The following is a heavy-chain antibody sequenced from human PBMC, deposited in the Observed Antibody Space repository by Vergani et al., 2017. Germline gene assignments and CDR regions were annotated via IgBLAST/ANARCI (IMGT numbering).Heavy chain of an antibody. CDR3: GRGSDNYN. CDR1: GFTSAGYA. V-gene: IGHV3-23*04. CDR2: IKNTGDST. J-gene: IGHJ4*02. Sequence: EVQLEESGGGLVLPGRSLRLPCVASGFTSAGYAMHWVRQAPGKGLEWVSSIKNTGDSTHYADSVKGRFTISRDNSKNTLYLQMNSLRVEDTAVYYCGRGSDNYNWGQGALVTVSS. D-gene: IGHD5-24*01.